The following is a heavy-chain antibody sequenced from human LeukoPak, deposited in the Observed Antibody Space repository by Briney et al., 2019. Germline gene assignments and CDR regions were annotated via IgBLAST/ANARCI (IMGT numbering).Heavy chain of an antibody. J-gene: IGHJ4*02. CDR1: GFTFSSYS. CDR3: AREANSRSYSRLDY. CDR2: ISSSSSYI. V-gene: IGHV3-21*01. Sequence: GGSLRLSCAASGFTFSSYSMNWVRQAPGKGLEWVSSISSSSSYIYYADPVNGRFTISRDNAKKSLYLQMNSLRAEDTDVYYCAREANSRSYSRLDYWGQGTLVTVSS. D-gene: IGHD1-26*01.